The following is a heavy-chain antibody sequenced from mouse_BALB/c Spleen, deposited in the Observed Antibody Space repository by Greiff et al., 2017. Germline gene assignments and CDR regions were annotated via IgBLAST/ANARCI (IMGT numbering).Heavy chain of an antibody. J-gene: IGHJ3*01. Sequence: EVQVVESGGGLVKPGGSLKLSCAASGFTFSDYYMYWVRQTPEKRLEWVATISDGGSYTYYPDSVKGRFTISRDNAKNNLYLQMSSLKSEDTAMYYCATADSSGFAYWGQGTLVTVSA. CDR2: ISDGGSYT. D-gene: IGHD3-2*01. CDR3: ATADSSGFAY. CDR1: GFTFSDYY. V-gene: IGHV5-4*02.